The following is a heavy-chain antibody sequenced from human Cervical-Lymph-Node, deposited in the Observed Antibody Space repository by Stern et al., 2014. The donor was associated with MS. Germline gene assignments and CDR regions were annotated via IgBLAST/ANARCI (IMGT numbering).Heavy chain of an antibody. V-gene: IGHV5-51*01. CDR3: ARRGMDV. J-gene: IGHJ6*02. Sequence: EVQLEESGAEVKKPGESLTISCKGFGYSFNIYWIAWVRKRPGKGLEWMGIIYPDDSDTGYSPSFQGQVTFSVDKSISTAYLQWSSLKPSDTATYFCARRGMDVWGQGTSVTVSS. CDR1: GYSFNIYW. CDR2: IYPDDSDT.